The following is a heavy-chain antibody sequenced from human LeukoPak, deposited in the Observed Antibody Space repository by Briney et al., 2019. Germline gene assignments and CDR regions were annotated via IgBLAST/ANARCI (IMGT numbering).Heavy chain of an antibody. CDR3: AKGLIVVVITHAFDI. J-gene: IGHJ3*02. CDR1: GFTFSDYT. Sequence: GGSLRLSCVASGFTFSDYTMHWVRQAPGKGLEWVSAISGSGGSTYYADSVKGRFTISRDNSKNTLYLQMNSLRAEDTAVYYCAKGLIVVVITHAFDIWGQGTMVTVSS. D-gene: IGHD3-22*01. V-gene: IGHV3-23*01. CDR2: ISGSGGST.